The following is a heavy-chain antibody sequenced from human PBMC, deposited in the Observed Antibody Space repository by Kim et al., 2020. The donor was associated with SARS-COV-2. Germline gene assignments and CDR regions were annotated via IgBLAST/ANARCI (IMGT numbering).Heavy chain of an antibody. CDR1: GYTLSELS. V-gene: IGHV1-24*01. CDR2: IDPKDGET. J-gene: IGHJ6*02. CDR3: AVNSFGDPCYDNLEV. D-gene: IGHD2-21*01. Sequence: ASVKVSCKVSGYTLSELSIVWVRQAPGKGLEWMGGIDPKDGETIYAQKFQGRVTMTADTSTDTAYMELSSLISEDTAVYYCAVNSFGDPCYDNLEVWGQGTPVTVSS.